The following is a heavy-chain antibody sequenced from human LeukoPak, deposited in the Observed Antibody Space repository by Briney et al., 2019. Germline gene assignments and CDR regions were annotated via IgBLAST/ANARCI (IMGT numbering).Heavy chain of an antibody. D-gene: IGHD3-10*01. J-gene: IGHJ4*02. Sequence: GGSLRLSCAASGFTVSSYGMHWVRQAPGKGLEWVAFIRYDGSNKHYADSVKGRFTISRDNSKSTLYLQMNSLRAEDTAVYYCAKPELLWFGEFNYDYWGQGTLVTVSS. CDR3: AKPELLWFGEFNYDY. V-gene: IGHV3-30*02. CDR1: GFTVSSYG. CDR2: IRYDGSNK.